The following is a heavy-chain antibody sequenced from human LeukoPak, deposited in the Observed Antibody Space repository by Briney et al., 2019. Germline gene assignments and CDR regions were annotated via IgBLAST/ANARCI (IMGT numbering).Heavy chain of an antibody. CDR2: ITSSGSYT. CDR3: ARVAVGTAYCFDY. V-gene: IGHV3-11*05. J-gene: IGHJ4*02. D-gene: IGHD1-26*01. CDR1: GFTFSDYS. Sequence: GRSLRLSCAPSGFTFSDYSMIWIRQAPGKGLEWLSYITSSGSYTNYADSVKGRFTISRDNAKNSLFLQMNSLRAEDTALYYCARVAVGTAYCFDYWGQGTLVTVSS.